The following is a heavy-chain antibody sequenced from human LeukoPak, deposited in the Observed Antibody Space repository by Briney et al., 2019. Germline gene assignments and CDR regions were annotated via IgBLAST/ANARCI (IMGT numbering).Heavy chain of an antibody. CDR3: ARRVGSSLKLAAAGSHRSARSNYYYYYMDV. D-gene: IGHD6-13*01. J-gene: IGHJ6*03. V-gene: IGHV3-64*01. Sequence: PGGSLRLSCAASGFTFSSYAMHWVRQAPGKGLEYVSAISSNGGSTYYANSVKGRFTISRDNSKNTLYLQMGSLRAEDMAVYYCARRVGSSLKLAAAGSHRSARSNYYYYYMDVWGKGTTVTVSS. CDR2: ISSNGGST. CDR1: GFTFSSYA.